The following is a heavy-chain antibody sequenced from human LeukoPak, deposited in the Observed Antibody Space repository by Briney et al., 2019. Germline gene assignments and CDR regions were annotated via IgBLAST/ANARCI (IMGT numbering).Heavy chain of an antibody. D-gene: IGHD3-10*01. CDR3: VSAIRGSPIDY. Sequence: GGSLRLSCAASGFTFSNYWLGWVRQAQGKGLACVANIKTDGSKTYYVDSVKGRFTISRDNAKNSLFLQMNSLRAEDTAIYYCVSAIRGSPIDYWGQGTLVSVPS. CDR1: GFTFSNYW. CDR2: IKTDGSKT. V-gene: IGHV3-7*01. J-gene: IGHJ4*02.